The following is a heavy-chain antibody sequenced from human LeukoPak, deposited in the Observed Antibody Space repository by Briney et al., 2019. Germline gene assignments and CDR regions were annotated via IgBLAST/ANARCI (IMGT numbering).Heavy chain of an antibody. V-gene: IGHV4-59*11. Sequence: SXTLSLTCTVSGGSISSHYWSWIRQPPGKGLEWIGYIYYSGSTNYNPSLKGRVTISVDTSKNQFSLKLSSVTAADTAVYYCARARSSITIFGVVIPYYMDVWGKGATVTV. CDR3: ARARSSITIFGVVIPYYMDV. J-gene: IGHJ6*03. CDR2: IYYSGST. D-gene: IGHD3-3*01. CDR1: GGSISSHY.